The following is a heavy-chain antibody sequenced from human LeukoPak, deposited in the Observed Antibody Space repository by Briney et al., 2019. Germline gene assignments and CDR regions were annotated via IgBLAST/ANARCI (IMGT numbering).Heavy chain of an antibody. CDR1: GFTLSDYY. CDR2: ISSSSSTI. Sequence: PGGSLRLSRAASGFTLSDYYMSWIREAPGKGLEWVSYISSSSSTIYYADSVKGRFTISRDNAKNSLYLQMNSLRAEDTAVYYCARSPLPLGRGGYFDLWGRGTLVTVSS. D-gene: IGHD3-10*01. J-gene: IGHJ2*01. V-gene: IGHV3-11*04. CDR3: ARSPLPLGRGGYFDL.